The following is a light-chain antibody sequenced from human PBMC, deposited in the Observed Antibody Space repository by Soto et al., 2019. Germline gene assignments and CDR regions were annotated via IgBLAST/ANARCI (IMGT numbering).Light chain of an antibody. Sequence: QSVLTQSPSASASLGASVKLTCTLSSGLSSYAIAWHQQQPEKGPRYLMKLNSDGSHSKGDGIPDRFSGSSSGAERYLTISGLPSEEEADYYCQTWGTGIVVFGGGTMLTV. V-gene: IGLV4-69*01. CDR1: SGLSSYA. CDR3: QTWGTGIVV. CDR2: LNSDGSH. J-gene: IGLJ2*01.